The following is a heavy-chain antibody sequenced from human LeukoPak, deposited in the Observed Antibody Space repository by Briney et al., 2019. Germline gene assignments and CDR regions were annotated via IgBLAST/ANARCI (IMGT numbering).Heavy chain of an antibody. CDR2: FDPEDGET. J-gene: IGHJ2*01. CDR3: ARDPRVVITPTLDWYFDL. V-gene: IGHV1-24*01. Sequence: ASVKVSCKVSGYTLTELSMHWVRQAPGKGLEWMGGFDPEDGETIYAQKFQGRVTMTEDTSTDTAYMELSSLRSEDTAVYYCARDPRVVITPTLDWYFDLWGRGTLVTVSS. CDR1: GYTLTELS. D-gene: IGHD3-22*01.